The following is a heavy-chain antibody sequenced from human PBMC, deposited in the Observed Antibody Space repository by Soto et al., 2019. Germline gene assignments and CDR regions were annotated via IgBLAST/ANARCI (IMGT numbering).Heavy chain of an antibody. CDR3: AKDSPYSSGWYEYFQH. CDR2: INSDGSSI. Sequence: LRLSCAASGFTFSSYWMHWVRQAPGKGLVWVSRINSDGSSISYADSVKGRFTISRDNAENTLYLQMNSLRAEDTAVYYCAKDSPYSSGWYEYFQHWGQGTLVTVSS. CDR1: GFTFSSYW. J-gene: IGHJ1*01. V-gene: IGHV3-74*01. D-gene: IGHD6-19*01.